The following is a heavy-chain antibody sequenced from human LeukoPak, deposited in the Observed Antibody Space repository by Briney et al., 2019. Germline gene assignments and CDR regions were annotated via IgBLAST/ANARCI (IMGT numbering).Heavy chain of an antibody. V-gene: IGHV3-30-3*01. CDR1: GFTFSSYA. CDR3: ARDRCSSTSCYPYYYYGMDV. D-gene: IGHD2-2*01. Sequence: GGSLRLSCAASGFTFSSYAMHWVRQAPGKGLEGVAVISYDGSNKYYADSVKGRFTISRDNSKNTLYLQMNSLRAEDAAVYYCARDRCSSTSCYPYYYYGMDVWGQGTTVTVSS. CDR2: ISYDGSNK. J-gene: IGHJ6*02.